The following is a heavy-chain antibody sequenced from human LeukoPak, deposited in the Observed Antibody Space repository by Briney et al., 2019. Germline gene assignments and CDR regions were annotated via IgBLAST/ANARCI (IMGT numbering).Heavy chain of an antibody. J-gene: IGHJ4*02. CDR3: ARASGYISGLDY. CDR2: IRSSGNTI. Sequence: PGGSLRLSCAASGFTFSSYEMNWVRQAPGKGLEWVSYIRSSGNTIYYADSVKGRFTISRDNAKNSLSLQMNSLRAEDTAVYYCARASGYISGLDYWGQGTQVTVSS. D-gene: IGHD6-19*01. V-gene: IGHV3-48*03. CDR1: GFTFSSYE.